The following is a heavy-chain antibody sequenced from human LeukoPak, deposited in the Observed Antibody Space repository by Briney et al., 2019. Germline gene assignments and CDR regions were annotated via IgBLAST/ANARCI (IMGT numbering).Heavy chain of an antibody. J-gene: IGHJ3*02. V-gene: IGHV3-23*01. CDR1: GFTFSSYG. CDR2: ISGSGGST. Sequence: PGGSLRLSCAASGFTFSSYGMSWVRQAPGKGLEWVSAISGSGGSTYYADSVKGRFTISRDNSKNTLYLQMNSLRAEDTAVYYCAKPSGYQLLADAFDIWGQGTMVTVSS. CDR3: AKPSGYQLLADAFDI. D-gene: IGHD2-2*01.